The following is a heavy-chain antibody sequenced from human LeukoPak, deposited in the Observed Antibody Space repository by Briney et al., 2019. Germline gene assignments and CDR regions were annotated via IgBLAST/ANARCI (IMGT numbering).Heavy chain of an antibody. Sequence: GGSLRLSCAASGFTFSSYAMSWVHQAPGKGLEWVSAISGSGGSTYYADSVKGRFTISRDNSKNTLYLQMNSLRAEDTAVYYCAKEGSSGWYDYYYYGMDVWGQGTTVTVSS. CDR1: GFTFSSYA. CDR3: AKEGSSGWYDYYYYGMDV. V-gene: IGHV3-23*01. CDR2: ISGSGGST. J-gene: IGHJ6*02. D-gene: IGHD6-19*01.